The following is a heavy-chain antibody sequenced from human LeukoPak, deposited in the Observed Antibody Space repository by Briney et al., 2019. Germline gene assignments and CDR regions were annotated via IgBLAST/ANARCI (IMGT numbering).Heavy chain of an antibody. V-gene: IGHV3-23*01. D-gene: IGHD3-22*01. CDR1: GFIFSSYA. CDR2: ITGSGGST. Sequence: PGGSLRLSCGASGFIFSSYAVSWVRQAPGKGLEWVSAITGSGGSTYYEDSVKGRFTISRDNSKNTLYLQMNSLRAVDTAVYHCAIPRDSSGYYYSWGQETLVTVSS. J-gene: IGHJ4*02. CDR3: AIPRDSSGYYYS.